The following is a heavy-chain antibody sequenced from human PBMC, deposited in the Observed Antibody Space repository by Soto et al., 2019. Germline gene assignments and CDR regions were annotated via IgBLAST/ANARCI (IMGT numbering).Heavy chain of an antibody. J-gene: IGHJ6*02. CDR3: ASCKYNWNDEISYYYYGMDV. Sequence: GGSLRLSCAASGFTFSSYGMHWVRQAPGKGLEWVAVIWYDGSNKYYADSVKGRFTISRDNSKNTLYLQMNSLRAEDTAVYYCASCKYNWNDEISYYYYGMDVWGQGTTVTVSS. CDR2: IWYDGSNK. D-gene: IGHD1-20*01. CDR1: GFTFSSYG. V-gene: IGHV3-33*01.